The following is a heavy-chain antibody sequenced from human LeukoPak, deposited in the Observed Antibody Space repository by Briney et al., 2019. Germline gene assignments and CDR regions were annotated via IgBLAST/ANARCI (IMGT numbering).Heavy chain of an antibody. CDR3: AKDEGNNYGSGSRGYFDY. J-gene: IGHJ4*02. CDR1: GFTFDDYA. D-gene: IGHD3-10*01. CDR2: ISWNSGNI. Sequence: GRSLRLSCAASGFTFDDYAMFWVRQAPGKGLEWVSGISWNSGNIDYADSVKGRFTISRDNAKNSLYLQVNSLRAEDTALYYCAKDEGNNYGSGSRGYFDYWGQGTLVTVSS. V-gene: IGHV3-9*01.